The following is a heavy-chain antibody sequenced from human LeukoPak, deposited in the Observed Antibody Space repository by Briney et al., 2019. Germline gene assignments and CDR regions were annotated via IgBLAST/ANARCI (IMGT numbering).Heavy chain of an antibody. J-gene: IGHJ3*02. D-gene: IGHD5-12*01. V-gene: IGHV3-7*03. CDR1: GFTFSSYW. CDR3: ARDRGGYAHDAFDI. Sequence: PGGSLRLSCAASGFTFSSYWMSWVRQAPGKGPEWVANIKQDGSEKYYVDSVKGRFTISRDNAKNSLYLQMNSLRAEDTAVYYCARDRGGYAHDAFDIWGQGTMVTVSS. CDR2: IKQDGSEK.